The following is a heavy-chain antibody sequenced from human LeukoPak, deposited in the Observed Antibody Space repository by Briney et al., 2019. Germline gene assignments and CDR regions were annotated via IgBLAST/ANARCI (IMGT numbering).Heavy chain of an antibody. CDR1: GFTLTRYW. CDR2: INEDASTI. D-gene: IGHD3-16*01. J-gene: IGHJ4*02. Sequence: GGSLRLSCVASGFTLTRYWMHWVRQVPGKGLEWVSRINEDASTITYADSVKGRFTISRDNAKNTLCLQMNSLRAEDTAVYFCVRDLILVWTPGDDFDHWGQGTLVTVSS. CDR3: VRDLILVWTPGDDFDH. V-gene: IGHV3-74*03.